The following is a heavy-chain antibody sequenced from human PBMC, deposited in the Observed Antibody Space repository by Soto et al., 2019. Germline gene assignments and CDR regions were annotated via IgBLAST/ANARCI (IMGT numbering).Heavy chain of an antibody. Sequence: QVQLQESGPGLVKPSQTLSLTCPVSGGSISSGGYYWSWIRQHPGKGPEWIGYIYYSGSTYYNPSHKSRVIISVDTSKNQFSLKLSSVTAADTAVYYCAREGQCSSTSCPAWYAFDLWCQGTMVTVSS. CDR2: IYYSGST. J-gene: IGHJ3*01. CDR1: GGSISSGGYY. CDR3: AREGQCSSTSCPAWYAFDL. D-gene: IGHD2-2*01. V-gene: IGHV4-31*03.